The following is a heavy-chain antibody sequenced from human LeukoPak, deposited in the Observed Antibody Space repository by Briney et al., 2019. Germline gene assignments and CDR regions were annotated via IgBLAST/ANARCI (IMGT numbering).Heavy chain of an antibody. CDR1: GFTFSSYE. CDR2: MSHSGSVI. J-gene: IGHJ2*01. CDR3: ARDRATWGPERYFDL. Sequence: TGGSLRLSCATSGFTFSSYEMNWVRQAPGKGLEWVSFMSHSGSVIDYGDSVKGRFTISRDNAKNSLYLQMDSLRAEDTAVYYCARDRATWGPERYFDLWGRGTLVTVSS. D-gene: IGHD7-27*01. V-gene: IGHV3-48*03.